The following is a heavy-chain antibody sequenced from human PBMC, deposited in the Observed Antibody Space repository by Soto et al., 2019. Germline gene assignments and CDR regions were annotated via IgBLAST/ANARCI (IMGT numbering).Heavy chain of an antibody. CDR2: ISSDSTYI. J-gene: IGHJ4*02. CDR1: GFTFGSHS. CDR3: ARGGLVVVGAATRPFDY. D-gene: IGHD2-15*01. Sequence: EVQLVESGGGLVKPGGSLRLSCADSGFTFGSHSMFWVRQAPGKGLEWVYSISSDSTYIFYADSVKGRFAISRDNANNSLCLQLVSLRAEDTTVYYCARGGLVVVGAATRPFDYWGQGTLVTVSS. V-gene: IGHV3-21*01.